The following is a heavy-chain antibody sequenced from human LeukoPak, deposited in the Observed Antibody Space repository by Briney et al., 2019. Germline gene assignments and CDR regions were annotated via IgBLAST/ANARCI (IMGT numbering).Heavy chain of an antibody. CDR1: GYSISSGYY. Sequence: PSETLSLTCTVSGYSISSGYYWGWIRQPPGKGLEWIGSIYHSGSTYYNPSLKSRVTISVDTSKNQFSLKLSSVTAADTAVYYCARELGPYGSGSYYAFDIWGQGTMVTVSS. J-gene: IGHJ3*02. D-gene: IGHD3-10*01. CDR2: IYHSGST. V-gene: IGHV4-38-2*02. CDR3: ARELGPYGSGSYYAFDI.